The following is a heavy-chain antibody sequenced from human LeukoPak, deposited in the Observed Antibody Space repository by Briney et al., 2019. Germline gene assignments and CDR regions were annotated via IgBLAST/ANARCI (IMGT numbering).Heavy chain of an antibody. CDR1: GFTFDDYA. Sequence: GGSLRLSCAASGFTFDDYAMHWVRQAPGKGLEWVSLISGAGSSTYYADSVTGRFTISRDNVKISLYLQMNSLRTEDTALYYCPKDIGRRDYDYVWGSYLPGPFDIWGQGTMVTVSS. J-gene: IGHJ3*02. D-gene: IGHD3-16*02. V-gene: IGHV3-43*02. CDR2: ISGAGSST. CDR3: PKDIGRRDYDYVWGSYLPGPFDI.